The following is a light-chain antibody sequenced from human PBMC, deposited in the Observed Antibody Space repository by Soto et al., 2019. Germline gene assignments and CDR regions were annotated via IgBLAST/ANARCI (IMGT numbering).Light chain of an antibody. CDR3: CSFVGSNTYV. CDR2: DVS. V-gene: IGLV2-11*01. CDR1: SSDVGGYNY. J-gene: IGLJ1*01. Sequence: QSALPQPRSASGSPGQSITISCTGTSSDVGGYNYVSWYQQHPAKAPKLIIFDVSKRPSGVPNRFSGSKSGNTASLTISGLRAEDEADYYCCSFVGSNTYVFGTGTKLTVL.